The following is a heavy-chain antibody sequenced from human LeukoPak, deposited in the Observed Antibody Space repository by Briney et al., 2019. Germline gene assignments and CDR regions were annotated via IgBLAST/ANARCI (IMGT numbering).Heavy chain of an antibody. CDR3: ARDQFGVKYYFDY. CDR2: IWYDGSNK. J-gene: IGHJ4*02. D-gene: IGHD3-3*01. V-gene: IGHV3-33*01. Sequence: GGSLRLSCAASGFTFSSYGMHWVRQAPGKGLEWVAVIWYDGSNKYYADSVKGRFTISRDNSKNTLYLQMNSLRAEDTAVYYCARDQFGVKYYFDYWGQGTLVTVSS. CDR1: GFTFSSYG.